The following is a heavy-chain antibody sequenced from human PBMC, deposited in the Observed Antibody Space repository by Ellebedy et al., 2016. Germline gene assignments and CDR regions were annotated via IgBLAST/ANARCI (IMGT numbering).Heavy chain of an antibody. V-gene: IGHV3-21*05. CDR1: GFTFSSYS. Sequence: GGSLRLSCAASGFTFSSYSMNWVRQAPGKGLEWVSYISSSSSCIYYAESVKGRFTISRDNSKNTLYLQMNSLRAEDTAVYYCARDGATVVAIDYWGQGTLVTVSS. D-gene: IGHD2-2*01. CDR3: ARDGATVVAIDY. J-gene: IGHJ4*02. CDR2: ISSSSSCI.